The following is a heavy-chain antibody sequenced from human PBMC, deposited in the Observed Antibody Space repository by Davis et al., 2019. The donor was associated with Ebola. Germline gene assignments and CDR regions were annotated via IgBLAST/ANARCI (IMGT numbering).Heavy chain of an antibody. V-gene: IGHV3-23*01. CDR1: GFTFSSYA. CDR2: ISGSGGST. CDR3: ATTPQYSSGQNKPFDY. J-gene: IGHJ4*02. Sequence: GESLKISCAASGFTFSSYAMSWVRQAPGTGLEWVSAISGSGGSTYYADSVKGRFTISRDNSKNTLYLQMNSLRAEDTAVYYCATTPQYSSGQNKPFDYWGQGTLVTVSS. D-gene: IGHD6-19*01.